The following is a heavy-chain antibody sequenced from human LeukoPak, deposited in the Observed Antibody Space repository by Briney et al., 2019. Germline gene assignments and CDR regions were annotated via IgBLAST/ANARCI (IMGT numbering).Heavy chain of an antibody. Sequence: GGSLRLSCAVSGFTFSSYWMHWVRQAPGKGLVWVSGINTDGRRTFYADSVRGRLTISRDNAKNTLYLQMNSLRAEDTAVYYCYGGNAEDWGQGTLVTVSS. CDR3: YGGNAED. D-gene: IGHD4-23*01. CDR2: INTDGRRT. J-gene: IGHJ1*01. V-gene: IGHV3-74*01. CDR1: GFTFSSYW.